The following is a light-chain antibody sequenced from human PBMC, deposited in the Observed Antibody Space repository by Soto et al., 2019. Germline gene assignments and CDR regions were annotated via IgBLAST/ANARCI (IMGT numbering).Light chain of an antibody. V-gene: IGLV2-14*03. Sequence: QSALTQPASVSGSPGQSITISCTGTSSDIGGYNYVSWYQQHPGKAPKLMIYDVSDRPSGVCNRFSGSKSGNTASLTISGLQAEDEADYYCASYASSNTVLFGGGTKLTVL. J-gene: IGLJ2*01. CDR2: DVS. CDR1: SSDIGGYNY. CDR3: ASYASSNTVL.